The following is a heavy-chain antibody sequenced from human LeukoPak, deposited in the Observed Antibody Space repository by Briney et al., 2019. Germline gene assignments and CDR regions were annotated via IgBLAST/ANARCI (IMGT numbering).Heavy chain of an antibody. CDR3: ARGRLLWFGELLLSYFDY. V-gene: IGHV3-9*01. D-gene: IGHD3-10*01. CDR1: GFTFGDYA. Sequence: GGSLRLSCTGSGFTFGDYAMHWVRQAPGKGLEWVSGISWNSGSIVYADSVKGRFTISRDNAKNSLYLQMNSLRAEDTAVYYCARGRLLWFGELLLSYFDYWGQGTLVTVSS. J-gene: IGHJ4*02. CDR2: ISWNSGSI.